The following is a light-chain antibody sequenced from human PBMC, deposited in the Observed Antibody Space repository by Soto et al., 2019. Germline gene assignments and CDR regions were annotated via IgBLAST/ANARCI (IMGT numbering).Light chain of an antibody. CDR2: EVS. J-gene: IGLJ1*01. CDR3: SSYTSSSTLGV. Sequence: QSALTQPRSVSGSPGQSVTISCTGTSSDVGGYNYVSWYQQHPGKAPKLMIYEVSNRPSGVSNRFSGSKSGNTASLTISGLQAEDEADYYCSSYTSSSTLGVFGTGTKVTVL. CDR1: SSDVGGYNY. V-gene: IGLV2-14*01.